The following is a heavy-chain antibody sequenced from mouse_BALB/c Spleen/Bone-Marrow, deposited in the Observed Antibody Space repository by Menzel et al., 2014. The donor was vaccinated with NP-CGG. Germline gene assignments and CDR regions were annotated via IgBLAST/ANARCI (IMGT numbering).Heavy chain of an antibody. D-gene: IGHD4-1*01. CDR3: ARGLGFFDY. CDR1: GFTFSSYG. CDR2: INSNGGST. V-gene: IGHV5-6-3*01. Sequence: EVMLVESGGGLVQPGGSLKLSCAASGFTFSSYGMSWVRQTPDKRLELVATINSNGGSTYYPDSVKGRFTISRDNAKNTLYLQMSSLKSGDTAMYYCARGLGFFDYWGQGTTLTVSS. J-gene: IGHJ2*01.